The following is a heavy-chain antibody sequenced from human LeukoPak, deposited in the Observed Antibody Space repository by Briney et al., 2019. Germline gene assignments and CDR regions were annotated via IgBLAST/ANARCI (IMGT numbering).Heavy chain of an antibody. J-gene: IGHJ4*02. CDR1: GGTFSSYA. V-gene: IGHV1-69*04. D-gene: IGHD3-22*01. CDR2: IIPILGIA. CDR3: ARLQKTYYYDSSGYYGLGDY. Sequence: ASVKVSCKASGGTFSSYAISWVRQAPGQGLEWMGRIIPILGIANYAQKFQGRVTITADKSTSTAYMELSSLRSEDTAVYYCARLQKTYYYDSSGYYGLGDYRGQGTLVTVSS.